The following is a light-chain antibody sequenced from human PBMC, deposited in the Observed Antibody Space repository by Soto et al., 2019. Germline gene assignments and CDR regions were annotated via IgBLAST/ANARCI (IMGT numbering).Light chain of an antibody. CDR3: LQLHSFPLA. CDR1: QGISTY. Sequence: DIQLTQSPSFLSASVGDRVTITCRASQGISTYLAWYQQKPGKAPMLLIYDASTLQGGVPSRFSGSGSGTEFTLKIRSLQPEDFATYYCLQLHSFPLAFGGGTKVEI. J-gene: IGKJ4*01. V-gene: IGKV1-9*01. CDR2: DAS.